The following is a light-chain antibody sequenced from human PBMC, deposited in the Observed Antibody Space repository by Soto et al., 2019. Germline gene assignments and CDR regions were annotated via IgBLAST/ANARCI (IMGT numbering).Light chain of an antibody. V-gene: IGKV1-5*01. J-gene: IGKJ1*01. CDR2: DAS. Sequence: DIQMTQSPSTLSASVGDRVTITCRASQSISSWLAWYQQKPGKVPKLLIYDASNLGSGVPSRFSGSGSGTQFTLTISGQQPDDSATYYCQQYNDYSRTFGQGTKVEIK. CDR3: QQYNDYSRT. CDR1: QSISSW.